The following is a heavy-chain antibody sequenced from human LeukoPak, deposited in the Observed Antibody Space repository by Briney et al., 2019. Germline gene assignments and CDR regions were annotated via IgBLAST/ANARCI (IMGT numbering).Heavy chain of an antibody. D-gene: IGHD3-3*01. Sequence: PSETLSLTCTVSGDSISSYYWSWIRQPPGKGLEWIGDMYYSGSTNYNPSLKSRVTISVDTSKQQISPKLNSVTAADTAVYYCARGTVFGVATNWFDPWGQGTLVTVSS. CDR1: GDSISSYY. J-gene: IGHJ5*02. V-gene: IGHV4-59*01. CDR3: ARGTVFGVATNWFDP. CDR2: MYYSGST.